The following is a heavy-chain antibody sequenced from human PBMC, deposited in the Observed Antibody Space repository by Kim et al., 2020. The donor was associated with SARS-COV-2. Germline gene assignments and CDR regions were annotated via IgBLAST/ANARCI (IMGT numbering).Heavy chain of an antibody. CDR3: ARQGYSSSRGIDY. Sequence: TPSLKGRVTNSVDTSTNQFSLRLSSVTAADTAVYYCARQGYSSSRGIDYWGQGTLVTVSS. V-gene: IGHV4-39*01. D-gene: IGHD6-13*01. J-gene: IGHJ4*02.